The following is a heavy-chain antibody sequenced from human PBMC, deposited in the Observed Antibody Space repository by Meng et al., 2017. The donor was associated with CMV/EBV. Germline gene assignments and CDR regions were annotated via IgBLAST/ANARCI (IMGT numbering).Heavy chain of an antibody. V-gene: IGHV1-69*01. J-gene: IGHJ5*02. CDR3: ARDYSGIAARPGFDP. Sequence: QVQLVQSGAEMKKPGSSGKVSGKASGGTFSSYAISWVRQAPGQGLEWMGGIIPIFGTANYAQKFQGRVTITADESTSTAYMELSSLRSEDTAVYYCARDYSGIAARPGFDPWGQGTLVTVSS. D-gene: IGHD6-6*01. CDR2: IIPIFGTA. CDR1: GGTFSSYA.